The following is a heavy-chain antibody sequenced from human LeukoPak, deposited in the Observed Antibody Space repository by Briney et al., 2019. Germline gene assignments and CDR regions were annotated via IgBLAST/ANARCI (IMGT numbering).Heavy chain of an antibody. CDR3: ARDTYGSDY. Sequence: ASVKVSCKASGYTFSDHHMHWVRQAPGQGLEWMGKITPSDGSTTYAQKFQDRVTMTQDTSTSTVYMELNSLSSEDTAVYYCARDTYGSDYWGQGTLVTVSS. CDR1: GYTFSDHH. CDR2: ITPSDGST. J-gene: IGHJ4*02. D-gene: IGHD3-10*01. V-gene: IGHV1-46*01.